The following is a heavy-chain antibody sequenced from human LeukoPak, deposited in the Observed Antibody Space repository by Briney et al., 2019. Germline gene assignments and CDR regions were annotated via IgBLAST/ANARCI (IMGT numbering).Heavy chain of an antibody. V-gene: IGHV3-48*01. CDR3: ARWVLSGSYYFDY. J-gene: IGHJ4*02. Sequence: PGGSLRLSCAASGFTFSSYTMNWVRQAPGKGLEWVSYISSSSRTIYYADSVKGRFTISRDNAKNSLYLQMNSLRAEDTAVYYCARWVLSGSYYFDYWGQGTLVTVS. CDR2: ISSSSRTI. CDR1: GFTFSSYT. D-gene: IGHD1-26*01.